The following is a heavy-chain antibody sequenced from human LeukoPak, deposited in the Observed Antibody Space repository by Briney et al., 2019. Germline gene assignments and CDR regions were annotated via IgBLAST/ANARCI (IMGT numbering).Heavy chain of an antibody. Sequence: GGSLRLSCTASGFTFSRYWMHWVRQAPGKGLVWVSRINGDGSRTNYADSVKGRFTFSRDNAKNTLYLQMNSLRAEDTAVYYCARDLNFDYWGQGTLSPSPQ. J-gene: IGHJ4*02. CDR1: GFTFSRYW. CDR2: INGDGSRT. V-gene: IGHV3-74*01. CDR3: ARDLNFDY.